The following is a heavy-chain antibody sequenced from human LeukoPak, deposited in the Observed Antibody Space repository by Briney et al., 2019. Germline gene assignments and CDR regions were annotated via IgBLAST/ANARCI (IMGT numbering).Heavy chain of an antibody. CDR1: GLTFNSYW. D-gene: IGHD3-16*02. J-gene: IGHJ4*02. CDR2: IKHDGSEM. V-gene: IGHV3-7*01. CDR3: ASGDYVWGSYRYGVD. Sequence: GGSLRLSCVVSGLTFNSYWMTWVRQAPGKGLEWVANIKHDGSEMYYVDSVKGRFTVSRDNARNSLYLQMNSLRAEDTAVYYCASGDYVWGSYRYGVDWGQGTLVTVSS.